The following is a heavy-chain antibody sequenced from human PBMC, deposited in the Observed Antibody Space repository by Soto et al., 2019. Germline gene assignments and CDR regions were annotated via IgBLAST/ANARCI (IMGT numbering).Heavy chain of an antibody. Sequence: QVQLVESGGGVVQPGRSLRLSCAASGFTFSSYGMHWVREAPGKGLGWVAVISYDGSNKYYADSVKGRFTISRDNYKTTLYLQMNSLRPADTAVYYCAKDPIRYGDYVSGYFDLWGRGTLVTVSS. CDR1: GFTFSSYG. CDR3: AKDPIRYGDYVSGYFDL. J-gene: IGHJ2*01. V-gene: IGHV3-30*18. D-gene: IGHD4-17*01. CDR2: ISYDGSNK.